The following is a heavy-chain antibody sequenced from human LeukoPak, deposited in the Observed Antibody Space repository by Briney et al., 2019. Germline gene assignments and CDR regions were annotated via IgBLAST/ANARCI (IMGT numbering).Heavy chain of an antibody. CDR3: ARKPDAFDL. CDR2: ISYDGSIK. J-gene: IGHJ3*01. Sequence: GRSLRLSCVASGFTFTSYAMHWVRQAPGKGLEWVTVISYDGSIKYYADSVKGRFTISRDISKNTLYLQMNSLRAEDTAVYYCARKPDAFDLWGQGQWSPSLQ. V-gene: IGHV3-30-3*01. CDR1: GFTFTSYA.